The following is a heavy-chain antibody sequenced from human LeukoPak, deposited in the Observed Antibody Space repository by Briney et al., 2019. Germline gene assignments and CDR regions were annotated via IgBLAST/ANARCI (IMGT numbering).Heavy chain of an antibody. J-gene: IGHJ3*02. CDR3: ARRRDERGYKDIFDI. V-gene: IGHV7-4-1*02. CDR2: INTNTGNP. CDR1: GYTFTSYA. D-gene: IGHD5-18*01. Sequence: ASVKVSCKASGYTFTSYAMNWVRQAPGQGLEWMGWINTNTGNPTYAQGFTGRFVFSLDTSVSTAYLQISSLKAEDTAAYYCARRRDERGYKDIFDIWGQGTMVTVSS.